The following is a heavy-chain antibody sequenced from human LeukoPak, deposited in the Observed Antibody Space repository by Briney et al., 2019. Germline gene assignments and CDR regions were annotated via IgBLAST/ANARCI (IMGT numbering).Heavy chain of an antibody. J-gene: IGHJ5*02. V-gene: IGHV4-39*07. CDR3: ARGQGRYYGSGTRGNWFDP. CDR2: IYYSGST. D-gene: IGHD3-10*01. CDR1: GGSISSSSYY. Sequence: SETLSLTCTVSGGSISSSSYYWGWIRQPPGKGLEWIGSIYYSGSTYYNPSLKSRVTISVDTSKNQFSLKLSSVTAADTAVYYCARGQGRYYGSGTRGNWFDPWGQGTLVTVSS.